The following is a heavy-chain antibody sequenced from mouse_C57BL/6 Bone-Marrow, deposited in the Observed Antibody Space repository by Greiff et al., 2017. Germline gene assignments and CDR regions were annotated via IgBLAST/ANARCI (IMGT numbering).Heavy chain of an antibody. V-gene: IGHV3-8*01. Sequence: EVQLQESGPGLAKPSPTLSLTCSVTGYSITSDYLNWIRKFPGNKLEYMGYISYSGSTYYNPSLNSRISITRDTSKDTYYLQLNSGTTEDTATYYCARWVYYGYDGDFDYWGQGTTLTVSS. CDR3: ARWVYYGYDGDFDY. J-gene: IGHJ2*01. D-gene: IGHD2-2*01. CDR1: GYSITSDY. CDR2: ISYSGST.